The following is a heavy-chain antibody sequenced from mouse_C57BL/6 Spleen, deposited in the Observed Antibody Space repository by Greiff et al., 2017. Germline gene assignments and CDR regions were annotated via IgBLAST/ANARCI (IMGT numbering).Heavy chain of an antibody. CDR3: QYPLDY. J-gene: IGHJ2*01. V-gene: IGHV1-15*01. Sequence: QVQLKESGAELVRPGASVTLSCKASGYTFTDYEMHWVKQTPVHGLEWIGAIDPETGGTAYNQKFKGKAILTADKSSSTAYMELRSLTSEDSAVYYCQYPLDYWGQGTTLTVSS. CDR1: GYTFTDYE. CDR2: IDPETGGT.